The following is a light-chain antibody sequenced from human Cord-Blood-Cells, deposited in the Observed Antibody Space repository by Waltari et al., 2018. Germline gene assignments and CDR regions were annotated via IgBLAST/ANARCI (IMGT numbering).Light chain of an antibody. J-gene: IGKJ2*01. CDR2: GAS. CDR3: QQYGSSPPRHT. CDR1: QSVSSSY. V-gene: IGKV3-20*01. Sequence: EIVLTQSPGTLSLSPGERATRSCRASQSVSSSYLAWYQQKPGQAPRLLIYGASSRATGMPDRFSGSGSGTDFTLTISRLEPEDFAVYYCQQYGSSPPRHTFGQGTKLEIK.